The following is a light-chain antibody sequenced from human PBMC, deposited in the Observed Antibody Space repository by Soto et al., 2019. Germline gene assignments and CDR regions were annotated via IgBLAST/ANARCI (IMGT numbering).Light chain of an antibody. Sequence: QSALTQPASVSGSPGQSITISCTGSVSDVGTFGPVSWYQQHPGQVPKLIIYEGNRRPSGVSGRFSGSKSGNTASLTISGLQAEDGADYYCCSYVGARTYVFGSGTKVTVL. CDR2: EGN. V-gene: IGLV2-23*01. CDR3: CSYVGARTYV. J-gene: IGLJ1*01. CDR1: VSDVGTFGP.